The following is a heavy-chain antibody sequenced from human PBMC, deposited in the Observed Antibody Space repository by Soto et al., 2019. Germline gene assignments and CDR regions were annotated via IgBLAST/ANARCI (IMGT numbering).Heavy chain of an antibody. CDR2: LFPSGTT. CDR1: GGSFSGATYS. J-gene: IGHJ4*02. V-gene: IGHV4-30-2*01. CDR3: ARTREFDY. Sequence: QVQLRESGPGLVKPLATLSLTCGVSGGSFSGATYSWNWIRRPPGKGLEWIGYLFPSGTTYYNPSLKSRVTISIEVSKNQFSLSLRSFTAAYSAVYYCARTREFDYWGQGTLVSVSS.